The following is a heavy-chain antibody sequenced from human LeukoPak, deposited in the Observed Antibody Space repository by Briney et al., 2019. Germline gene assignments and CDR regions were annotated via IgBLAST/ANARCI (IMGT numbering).Heavy chain of an antibody. J-gene: IGHJ4*02. D-gene: IGHD2-8*01. CDR1: GGTFSSYA. CDR3: ARDHRDCTNGVCPYYFDY. V-gene: IGHV1-69*04. Sequence: SVKVSCKASGGTFSSYAISWVRQAPGQGLEWMGRIIPILGIANYAQKFQGRVTITADKSTSTAYMELSSLRSEDTAVYYCARDHRDCTNGVCPYYFDYWGQGTLVTVSS. CDR2: IIPILGIA.